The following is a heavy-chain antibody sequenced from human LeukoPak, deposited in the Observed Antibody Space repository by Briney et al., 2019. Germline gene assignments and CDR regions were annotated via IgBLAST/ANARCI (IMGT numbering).Heavy chain of an antibody. Sequence: GRSLRLSCAASGFTFSNYGMHRVRQAPGKGLEWVAVISYDGSNKYYADSVKGRFTISRDNSKNTLYLQMNSLRAEDTAVYYCARDGGTGIVGASGGMDVWGQGTTVTVSS. V-gene: IGHV3-30*03. CDR3: ARDGGTGIVGASGGMDV. J-gene: IGHJ6*02. CDR2: ISYDGSNK. D-gene: IGHD1-26*01. CDR1: GFTFSNYG.